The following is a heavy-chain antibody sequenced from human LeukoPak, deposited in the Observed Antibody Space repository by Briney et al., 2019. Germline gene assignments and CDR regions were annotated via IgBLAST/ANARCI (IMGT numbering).Heavy chain of an antibody. J-gene: IGHJ4*02. CDR2: FDPEDGET. CDR1: GYTLTELS. D-gene: IGHD3-10*01. Sequence: GASVKVSCKVSGYTLTELSMHWLRQAPGKGLEWMGGFDPEDGETIYAQKFQGRVTMTEDTSTDTAYMELSSLRSEDTAVYYCATITAYYGSGSYQDYWGQGTLVTVSS. V-gene: IGHV1-24*01. CDR3: ATITAYYGSGSYQDY.